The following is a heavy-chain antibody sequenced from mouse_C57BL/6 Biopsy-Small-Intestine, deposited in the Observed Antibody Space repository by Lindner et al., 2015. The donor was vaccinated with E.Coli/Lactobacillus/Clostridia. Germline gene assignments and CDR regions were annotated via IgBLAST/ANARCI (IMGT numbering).Heavy chain of an antibody. J-gene: IGHJ2*01. D-gene: IGHD2-5*01. Sequence: VQLQESGAELVRPGTSVKVSCKASGYAFTNYLIGWVKQRPGQGLEWIGVINPGSGGTNYNEKFKGKATLTADKSSSTAYMQLSSLTSEDSAVYFCARSYNSNWRVDYVGPRHHSHSLL. CDR3: ARSYNSNWRVDY. CDR2: INPGSGGT. V-gene: IGHV1-54*01. CDR1: GYAFTNYL.